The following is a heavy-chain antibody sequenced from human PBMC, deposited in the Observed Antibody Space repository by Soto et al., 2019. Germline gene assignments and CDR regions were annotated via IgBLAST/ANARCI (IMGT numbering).Heavy chain of an antibody. V-gene: IGHV3-33*01. D-gene: IGHD6-19*01. CDR1: AFNFSSYV. J-gene: IGHJ4*02. CDR3: ARDGQWLPRDGLRSSYYFDY. Sequence: SLRLSCAASAFNFSSYVMHWVRQAPGKGLEWVAVIWYDGGNKYYANSVKGRFTISRDNSKNTLYLQMNSLRAEDTAVYYCARDGQWLPRDGLRSSYYFDYWGQGTLVTVSS. CDR2: IWYDGGNK.